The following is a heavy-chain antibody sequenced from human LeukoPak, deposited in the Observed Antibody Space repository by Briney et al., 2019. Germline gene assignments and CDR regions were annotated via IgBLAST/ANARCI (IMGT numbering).Heavy chain of an antibody. V-gene: IGHV3-48*01. Sequence: GGSLRLSCAASGFTFSSYSMNWVRQAPGKGLEWVSYISSSSSTIYYADSVKGRFTISRDNAKNSLYLQMNSLRAEDTAVYYCARDGYYDYVWGSYRHIYYMDVWGKGTTVTVSS. J-gene: IGHJ6*03. D-gene: IGHD3-16*02. CDR3: ARDGYYDYVWGSYRHIYYMDV. CDR1: GFTFSSYS. CDR2: ISSSSSTI.